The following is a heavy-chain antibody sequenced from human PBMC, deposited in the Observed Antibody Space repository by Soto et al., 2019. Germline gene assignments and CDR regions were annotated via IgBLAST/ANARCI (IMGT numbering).Heavy chain of an antibody. CDR3: AADQGPHCSGGSCSFDY. D-gene: IGHD2-15*01. Sequence: SVKVSCKASGFTFPSSGVQWVRQARGQRLEWIGWIVVGSGNTNYAQRFQERVTITRDMSTSTAYMELTGLRFEDTAVYYCAADQGPHCSGGSCSFDYWG. J-gene: IGHJ4*03. CDR2: IVVGSGNT. V-gene: IGHV1-58*01. CDR1: GFTFPSSG.